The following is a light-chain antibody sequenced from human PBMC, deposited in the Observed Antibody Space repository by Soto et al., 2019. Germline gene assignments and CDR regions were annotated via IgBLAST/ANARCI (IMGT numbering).Light chain of an antibody. CDR2: EVS. CDR1: SSDIGGYNY. V-gene: IGLV2-14*01. Sequence: QSVLTQPASVSGSPGQSITISRTGTSSDIGGYNYVSWSQQHPGKAPQLMIYEVSNRPSGVSNRFSGSKSGNTASLTISGLQAEDEADYYCSSYTSSSTFVFGTGTKVTVL. J-gene: IGLJ1*01. CDR3: SSYTSSSTFV.